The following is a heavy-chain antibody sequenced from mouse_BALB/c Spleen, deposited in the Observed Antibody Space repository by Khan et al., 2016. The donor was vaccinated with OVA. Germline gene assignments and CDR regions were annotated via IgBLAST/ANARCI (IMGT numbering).Heavy chain of an antibody. D-gene: IGHD1-2*01. CDR3: ARTARIKY. CDR2: ISYSGST. CDR1: GYSFTSGYG. J-gene: IGHJ2*01. Sequence: EVQLQESGPGLVKPSQSLSLTCTATGYSFTSGYGWNWIRQFPGNKLEWMGYISYSGSTNYNPSLKSRISITRDTSKNQFFLQLNSVTTEDTATYYCARTARIKYWGQGTTLTVSS. V-gene: IGHV3-2*02.